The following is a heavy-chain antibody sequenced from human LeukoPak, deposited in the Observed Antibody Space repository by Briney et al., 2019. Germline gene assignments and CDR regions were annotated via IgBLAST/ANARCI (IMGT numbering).Heavy chain of an antibody. Sequence: TETLSLTCTVSGGSISSSSYYWGWIRQPPGKGLEWIGGIYYSGSTYYNPSLKSRVTISVDTSKNQFSLKLSSVTAADTAVYYCARSRGATRAFYFDYWGQGTLVTVSS. CDR3: ARSRGATRAFYFDY. V-gene: IGHV4-39*07. D-gene: IGHD1-26*01. CDR1: GGSISSSSYY. CDR2: IYYSGST. J-gene: IGHJ4*02.